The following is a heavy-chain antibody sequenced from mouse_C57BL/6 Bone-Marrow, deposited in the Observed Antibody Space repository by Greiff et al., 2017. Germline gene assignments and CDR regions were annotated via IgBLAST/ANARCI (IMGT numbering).Heavy chain of an antibody. J-gene: IGHJ1*03. CDR2: INPYNGGT. CDR1: GYTFTDYY. V-gene: IGHV1-19*01. D-gene: IGHD1-1*01. CDR3: ARGDRLIYYYGSSYSWYFDV. Sequence: VQLQQSGPVLVKPGASVKMSCKASGYTFTDYYMNWVKQSHGKSLEWIGVINPYNGGTSYNQKFKGKATLTVDKSSSTAYMELNSLTSEDSAVYYCARGDRLIYYYGSSYSWYFDVWGTGTTVTVSS.